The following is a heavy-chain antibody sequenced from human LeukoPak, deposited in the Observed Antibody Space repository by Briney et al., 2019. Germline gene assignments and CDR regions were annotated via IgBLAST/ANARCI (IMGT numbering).Heavy chain of an antibody. CDR3: AAEITIFGVGYNWFDP. J-gene: IGHJ5*02. Sequence: SVEVSCKASGFTFTSSAMQWVRQARGQRLEWIGWIVVGSGNTNYAQKFQERVTITRDVSTSTAYMKLSSLRSEDTAVYYCAAEITIFGVGYNWFDPWGQGTLVTVSS. CDR1: GFTFTSSA. D-gene: IGHD3-3*01. CDR2: IVVGSGNT. V-gene: IGHV1-58*02.